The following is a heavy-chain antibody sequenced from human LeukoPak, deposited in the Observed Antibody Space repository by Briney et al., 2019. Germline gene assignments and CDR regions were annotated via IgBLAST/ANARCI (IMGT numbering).Heavy chain of an antibody. J-gene: IGHJ4*02. CDR2: IKSKTDGGTI. V-gene: IGHV3-15*05. D-gene: IGHD3-10*01. Sequence: NTGGSLRLSCAASGFSFTNAWMSWVRQAPGKGLEWVGRIKSKTDGGTIDYAAPVKGRFTISRDDSKNTLFLQMNSLKIEDTAVYYCTTVTLRPVGLWGQGTLVTVSS. CDR3: TTVTLRPVGL. CDR1: GFSFTNAW.